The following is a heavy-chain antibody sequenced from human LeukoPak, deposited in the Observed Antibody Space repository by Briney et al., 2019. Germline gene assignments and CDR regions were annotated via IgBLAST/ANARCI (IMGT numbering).Heavy chain of an antibody. CDR2: IYYSGST. CDR3: ARDRGYFNGGSCYRWFDP. CDR1: GGSISSDC. V-gene: IGHV4-59*01. J-gene: IGHJ5*02. Sequence: SETLSLTCTVSGGSISSDCWSWIRQPPGKGLEWIGYIYYSGSTNYNPSLKSRVTISVDTSKNQFSLKLSSVTAADTAVYYCARDRGYFNGGSCYRWFDPWGQGTLVTVSS. D-gene: IGHD2-15*01.